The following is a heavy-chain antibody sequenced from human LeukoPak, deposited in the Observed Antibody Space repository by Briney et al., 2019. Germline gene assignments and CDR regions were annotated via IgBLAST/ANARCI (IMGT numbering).Heavy chain of an antibody. Sequence: GGSLRLSCAASGFTFSSYSMNWVRQAPGKGLEWVSYISSSSSTIYYADSVKGRFTISRDNAKNSLYLQMNSLRDEDTAVYYCAREGYNWNDSRFYYCYYMDVWGKGTTVTVSS. CDR3: AREGYNWNDSRFYYCYYMDV. CDR2: ISSSSSTI. D-gene: IGHD1-20*01. J-gene: IGHJ6*03. CDR1: GFTFSSYS. V-gene: IGHV3-48*02.